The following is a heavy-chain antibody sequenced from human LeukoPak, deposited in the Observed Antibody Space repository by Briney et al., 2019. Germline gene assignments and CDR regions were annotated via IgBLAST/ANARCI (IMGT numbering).Heavy chain of an antibody. CDR3: AKATPLWFGEFYYFDY. D-gene: IGHD3-10*01. CDR2: ISGSGGST. V-gene: IGHV3-23*01. J-gene: IGHJ4*02. CDR1: GFTFSSYA. Sequence: GGSLRLPCAASGFTFSSYAMSWVRQAPGKGPEWVSAISGSGGSTYYADSVKGRFTISRDNSKNTLCLQMNSLRAEDTAVYYCAKATPLWFGEFYYFDYWGQGTLVTVSS.